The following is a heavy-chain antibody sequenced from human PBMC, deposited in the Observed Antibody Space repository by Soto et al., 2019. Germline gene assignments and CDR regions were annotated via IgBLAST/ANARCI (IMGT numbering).Heavy chain of an antibody. CDR1: GYTFTSYG. D-gene: IGHD6-6*01. CDR3: SRDGRAYSSWSSSYDY. J-gene: IGHJ4*02. Sequence: ASVKVSCKASGYTFTSYGISWVRQAPGQGLEWMGWISAYNGNTNYAQKLQGRVTMTTDTSTSTAYMELRSLRSDDTAVYYCSRDGRAYSSWSSSYDYWGQGTLVTVS. CDR2: ISAYNGNT. V-gene: IGHV1-18*01.